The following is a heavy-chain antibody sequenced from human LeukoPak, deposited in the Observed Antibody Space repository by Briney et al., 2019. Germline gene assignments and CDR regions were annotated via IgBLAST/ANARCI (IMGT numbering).Heavy chain of an antibody. CDR2: INAGNGNT. Sequence: ASVKVSCKASGYTFTSYAMHWVRQAPGQRLEWMGWINAGNGNTKYSQKFQGRVTITRDTSASTAYMELSSLRSEDTAVYYCATGEIVYDFWSGYFSTLSKGPGYWGQGTLVTVSS. D-gene: IGHD3-3*01. J-gene: IGHJ4*02. V-gene: IGHV1-3*01. CDR1: GYTFTSYA. CDR3: ATGEIVYDFWSGYFSTLSKGPGY.